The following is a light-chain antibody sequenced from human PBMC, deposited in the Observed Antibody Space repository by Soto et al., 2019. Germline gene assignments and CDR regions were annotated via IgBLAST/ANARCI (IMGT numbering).Light chain of an antibody. Sequence: DIQMTQSPSSLSASVGDRVTITCRASQSISSYLNWYQQKPGKAPKLLIYAASSLQSGVPSRFSGSGSGTDFTLTISSLQPEEFATYYCQQRYSTPLTFGGGPKVEIK. CDR3: QQRYSTPLT. J-gene: IGKJ4*01. V-gene: IGKV1-39*01. CDR1: QSISSY. CDR2: AAS.